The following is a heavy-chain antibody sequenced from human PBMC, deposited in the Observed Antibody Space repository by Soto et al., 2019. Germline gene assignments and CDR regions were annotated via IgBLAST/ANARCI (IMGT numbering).Heavy chain of an antibody. CDR1: GFTFSSYA. V-gene: IGHV3-23*01. D-gene: IGHD2-21*02. Sequence: EVQLLESGGGLVQPGGSLRLSCAASGFTFSSYAMSWVRQAPGKGLEWVSGISVSGDSTYYAGSVKGRFTISRDNSKSTLYLQTNSLRAEDTAVYYCAKIFRYGDPEYWGQGALVTVSS. CDR2: ISVSGDST. CDR3: AKIFRYGDPEY. J-gene: IGHJ4*02.